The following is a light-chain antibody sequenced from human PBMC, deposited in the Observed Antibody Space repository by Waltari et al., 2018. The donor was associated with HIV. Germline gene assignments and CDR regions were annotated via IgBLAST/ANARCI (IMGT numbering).Light chain of an antibody. CDR1: QTISNN. V-gene: IGKV1-39*01. CDR2: SAS. J-gene: IGKJ1*01. Sequence: DIQMTQSPSSLSASIGDRVTITCRASQTISNNLYWYQQKPGKAPKLLIYSASSLPNGVPSRFSGSGSGTDFTLTISSLQHEDFATYYCLQSYSAPRTFGQGTKVEIK. CDR3: LQSYSAPRT.